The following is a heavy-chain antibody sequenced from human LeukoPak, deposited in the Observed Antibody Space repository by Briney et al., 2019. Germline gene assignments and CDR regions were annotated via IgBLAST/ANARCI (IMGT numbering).Heavy chain of an antibody. D-gene: IGHD2-2*01. CDR3: ARLTCDSTSCYGKYYFDH. V-gene: IGHV3-21*01. CDR2: INGDSSHI. Sequence: GGSLRLSCAASGFTFSAYAIDWVRQAPGEGLEWVSSINGDSSHIYYADSVKGRFTIARDNAKNSLHLQMNSLRAEDTAVYYCARLTCDSTSCYGKYYFDHWGQGTLVTVSS. CDR1: GFTFSAYA. J-gene: IGHJ4*02.